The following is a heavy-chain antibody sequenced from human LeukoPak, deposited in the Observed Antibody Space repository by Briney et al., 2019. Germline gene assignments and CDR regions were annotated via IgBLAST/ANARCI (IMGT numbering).Heavy chain of an antibody. J-gene: IGHJ4*02. V-gene: IGHV3-9*01. CDR1: GFTFDDYA. D-gene: IGHD5-18*01. Sequence: PGRSLRLSCAASGFTFDDYAMHWVRQAPGKGLEWVSGISWNSGSIGYADSVKGRFTISRDNAKNSLYLQMNSLRAEDTALYYCAKDSGYSYGSGYFDYWGQGTLVTVSS. CDR3: AKDSGYSYGSGYFDY. CDR2: ISWNSGSI.